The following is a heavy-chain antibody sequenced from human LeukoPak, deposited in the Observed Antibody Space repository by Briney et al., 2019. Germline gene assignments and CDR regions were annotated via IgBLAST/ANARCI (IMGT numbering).Heavy chain of an antibody. J-gene: IGHJ3*02. D-gene: IGHD6-19*01. Sequence: GGXLRLSCVASGFTFSTYWMSWVRQAPGKGVEGVANIKEDGKEKYSVDSVKGRFTISRDNAKNSLYLQMNNLRVEDTAVYYCATSQTTSGRYGNAFDIWGQGTMVTVSS. CDR2: IKEDGKEK. V-gene: IGHV3-7*01. CDR1: GFTFSTYW. CDR3: ATSQTTSGRYGNAFDI.